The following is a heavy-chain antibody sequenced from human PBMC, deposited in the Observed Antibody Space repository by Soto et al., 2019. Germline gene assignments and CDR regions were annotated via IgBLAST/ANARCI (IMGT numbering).Heavy chain of an antibody. CDR2: ISAYNGNT. D-gene: IGHD6-6*01. CDR3: ARASVSYSSSPSFDY. Sequence: ASVKVSCKASGYTFTSYGISWVRQAPGQGLEWMGWISAYNGNTNYAQKLQGRVTMTTDTSTSTAYMELRSLRSDDTAVYYCARASVSYSSSPSFDYWGQGTLVTV. CDR1: GYTFTSYG. J-gene: IGHJ4*02. V-gene: IGHV1-18*01.